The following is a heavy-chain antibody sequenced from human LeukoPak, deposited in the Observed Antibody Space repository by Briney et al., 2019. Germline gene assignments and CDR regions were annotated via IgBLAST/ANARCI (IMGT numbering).Heavy chain of an antibody. Sequence: ASVKVSCKASGYTFTGYYMHWVRQAPGQGLEWMGWINPNSGGTNYAQKFQGRVTMTRDTSISTAYMELSRLRSDDTAVYYCARHSSSSFYNYYSMDVWGQGTTVTVSS. V-gene: IGHV1-2*02. J-gene: IGHJ6*02. D-gene: IGHD6-6*01. CDR2: INPNSGGT. CDR3: ARHSSSSFYNYYSMDV. CDR1: GYTFTGYY.